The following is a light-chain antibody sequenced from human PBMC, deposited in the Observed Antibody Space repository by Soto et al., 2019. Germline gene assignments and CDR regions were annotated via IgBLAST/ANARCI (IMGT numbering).Light chain of an antibody. J-gene: IGLJ1*01. CDR1: SSDVGGYNY. Sequence: QSVLTQPRSVSGSPGQSVTISCTGTSSDVGGYNYVSWYQHHPGKAPKLMICDVTKRPSGVRDRFSASKSGNTASLTISGLQAEDEADYYCCSYAGSYTYVFGTGTKVTVL. CDR2: DVT. V-gene: IGLV2-11*01. CDR3: CSYAGSYTYV.